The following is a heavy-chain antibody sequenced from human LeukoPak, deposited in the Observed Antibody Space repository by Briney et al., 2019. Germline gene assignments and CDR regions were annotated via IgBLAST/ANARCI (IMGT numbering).Heavy chain of an antibody. CDR1: GFTFSNAW. J-gene: IGHJ4*02. CDR3: ARGGAVTSFDY. CDR2: IKSKTDGGTT. V-gene: IGHV3-15*01. D-gene: IGHD2-21*02. Sequence: PGGSLRLSCAASGFTFSNAWMSWVRQAPGKGLEWVGRIKSKTDGGTTDYATPVKGRFTISRDDSKNTLYLQMNSLKTEDTAVYYCARGGAVTSFDYWGQGTLVTVSS.